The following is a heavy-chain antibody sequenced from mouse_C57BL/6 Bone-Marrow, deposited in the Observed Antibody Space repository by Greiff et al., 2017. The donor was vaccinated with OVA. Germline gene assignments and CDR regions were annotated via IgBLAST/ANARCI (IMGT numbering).Heavy chain of an antibody. CDR1: GFTIKNTY. D-gene: IGHD1-1*02. J-gene: IGHJ4*01. CDR2: IDPANGYT. CDR3: ASPGSYGALMDY. Sequence: VQLQQSVAELVRPGASVKLSCTASGFTIKNTYMHWVKQRPEQGLEWIGRIDPANGYTKYAPKFQGKATITADTSSNTAYLQLSSLTSEATAIYYGASPGSYGALMDYWGQGTSVTVSS. V-gene: IGHV14-3*01.